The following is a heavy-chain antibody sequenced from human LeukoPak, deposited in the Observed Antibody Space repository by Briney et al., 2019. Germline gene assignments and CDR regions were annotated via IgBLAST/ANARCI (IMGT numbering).Heavy chain of an antibody. J-gene: IGHJ3*02. CDR1: AFTFSSYA. CDR3: AKDSYYGSGSYWANAFDI. Sequence: PGRSLRLSCAASAFTFSSYAMDWVRQAPGKGLEWVSAISGSGGSTYYADSVKGRFTISRDNSKNTLYLQMNSLRAEDTAVYYCAKDSYYGSGSYWANAFDIWGQGTMVTVSS. V-gene: IGHV3-23*01. D-gene: IGHD3-10*01. CDR2: ISGSGGST.